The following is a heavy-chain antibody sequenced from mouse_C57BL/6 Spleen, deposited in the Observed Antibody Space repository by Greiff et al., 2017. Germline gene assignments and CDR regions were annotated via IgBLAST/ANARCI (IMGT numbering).Heavy chain of an antibody. CDR1: GYAFSSSW. CDR2: IYPGDGDT. J-gene: IGHJ3*01. V-gene: IGHV1-82*01. Sequence: QVQLQQSGPELVKPGASVKISCKASGYAFSSSWMNWVKQRPGKGLEWIGLIYPGDGDTNYNGKFKGKATLTADKSSSTAYMQLSSLTSEDSAVYCCARGCVSRFAYWGQGTLVTVSA. CDR3: ARGCVSRFAY.